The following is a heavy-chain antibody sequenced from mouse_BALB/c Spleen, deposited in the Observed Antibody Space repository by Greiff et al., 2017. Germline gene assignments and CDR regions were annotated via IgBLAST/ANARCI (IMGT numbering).Heavy chain of an antibody. CDR1: GYSFTSYY. V-gene: IGHV1S56*01. J-gene: IGHJ4*01. CDR3: ARGGGYDYAMDY. CDR2: IYPGNVNT. Sequence: QVQLKQSGPELVKPGASVRISCKASGYSFTSYYIHWVKQRPGQGLEWIGWIYPGNVNTKYNEKFKGKATLTADKSSSTAYMQLSSLTSEDSAVYFCARGGGYDYAMDYWGQGTSVTVSS. D-gene: IGHD2-2*01.